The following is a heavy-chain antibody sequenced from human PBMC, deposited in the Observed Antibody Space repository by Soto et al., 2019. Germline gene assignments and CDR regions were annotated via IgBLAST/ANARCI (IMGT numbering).Heavy chain of an antibody. CDR1: GYTFTSYA. D-gene: IGHD6-13*01. CDR3: ARDWWAAAGLGGGYCMVV. CDR2: INAGNGNT. V-gene: IGHV1-3*01. J-gene: IGHJ6*03. Sequence: ASVKVSCKASGYTFTSYAMHWVRQAPGQRLEWMGWINAGNGNTKYSQKFQGRVTITRDTSASTAYMELSGLRSEDTAVYYCARDWWAAAGLGGGYCMVVRGQGTTVSVSS.